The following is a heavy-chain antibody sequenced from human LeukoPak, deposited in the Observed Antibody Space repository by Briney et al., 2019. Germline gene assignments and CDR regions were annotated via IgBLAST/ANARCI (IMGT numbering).Heavy chain of an antibody. CDR3: ARGQTTVVTHPRVYYYYMDV. D-gene: IGHD4-23*01. CDR1: GGSFSGYY. CDR2: INHSGST. V-gene: IGHV4-34*01. Sequence: SETLSLTCAVYGGSFSGYYWSWIRQPPGKGLEWIGEINHSGSTNYNPSLKSRVTISVDTSKNQFSLKLSSVTAADTAVYYCARGQTTVVTHPRVYYYYMDVWGKGTTVTVSS. J-gene: IGHJ6*03.